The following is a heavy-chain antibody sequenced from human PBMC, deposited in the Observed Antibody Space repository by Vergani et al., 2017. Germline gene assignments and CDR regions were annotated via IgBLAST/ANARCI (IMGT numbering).Heavy chain of an antibody. D-gene: IGHD4-17*01. V-gene: IGHV3-33*01. CDR2: IWYDGSNK. J-gene: IGHJ4*02. Sequence: QVQLVESGGGVVQPGRSLRLSCAASGFTFSSYGMHWVRQAPGKGLEWVAVIWYDGSNKYYADSVKGRFTISRDNSKNTLYLQMNSLRAEDTAVYYCSMTTVTRGPQRFDYWGQGTLVTVSS. CDR3: SMTTVTRGPQRFDY. CDR1: GFTFSSYG.